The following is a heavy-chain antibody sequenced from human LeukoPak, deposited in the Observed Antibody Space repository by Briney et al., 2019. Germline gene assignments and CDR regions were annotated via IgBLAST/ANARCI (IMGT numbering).Heavy chain of an antibody. CDR1: GGSISSYY. J-gene: IGHJ3*02. V-gene: IGHV4-4*07. D-gene: IGHD6-13*01. CDR2: IYTSGST. CDR3: ARVRSVYSSSGGAFDI. Sequence: SETLSLTCTVSGGSISSYYWSWIRQPAGKGLEWIGRIYTSGSTNYNPSLKSRVTMSVDTSKNQFSLKLSSVTAADTAVYYCARVRSVYSSSGGAFDIWGQGTMVTVSS.